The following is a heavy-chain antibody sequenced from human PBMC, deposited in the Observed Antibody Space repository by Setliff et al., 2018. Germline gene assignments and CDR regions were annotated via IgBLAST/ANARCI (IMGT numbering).Heavy chain of an antibody. J-gene: IGHJ5*02. CDR2: INHSGST. CDR3: ARVGHSTYYNFWSGPRGYNWLDP. CDR1: GGSFSGYY. Sequence: SETLSLTCAVYGGSFSGYYWSWIRQPPGEGLEWIGEINHSGSTNYNPSLKSRVTISVDTSKNQFSLKLSSVTAADTAVYYCARVGHSTYYNFWSGPRGYNWLDPWGQGTLVTVSS. V-gene: IGHV4-34*01. D-gene: IGHD3-3*01.